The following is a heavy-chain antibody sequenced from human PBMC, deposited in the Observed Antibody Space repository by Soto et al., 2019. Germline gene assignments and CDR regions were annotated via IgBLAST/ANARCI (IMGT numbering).Heavy chain of an antibody. Sequence: QVQLVESGGGVVQPGRSLRLSCAASGFTLSRYPMHWVRQAPGKGLEWVAVISFDGGNQLYADSVKGRFTISRDISKDSRFLQMNSRRPHDAGVYYCVRVGERGGGWYEDYCAYLGQGSLVTVSS. CDR1: GFTLSRYP. CDR2: ISFDGGNQ. D-gene: IGHD6-19*01. CDR3: VRVGERGGGWYEDYCAY. J-gene: IGHJ4*02. V-gene: IGHV3-30-3*01.